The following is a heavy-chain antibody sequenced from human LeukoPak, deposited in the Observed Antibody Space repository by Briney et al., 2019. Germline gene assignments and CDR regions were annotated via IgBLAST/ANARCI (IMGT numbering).Heavy chain of an antibody. CDR1: GFTFRNNW. Sequence: PGGSLRLSCAASGFTFRNNWMSWVRQAPGKGLEWVANIKQDGSDKNYVDSVKGRFTISRDNAKNSLSLQMNSLRAEDTAVYYCARRGVVEVDYWGQGTLVTVSS. J-gene: IGHJ4*02. D-gene: IGHD3-10*01. CDR3: ARRGVVEVDY. CDR2: IKQDGSDK. V-gene: IGHV3-7*01.